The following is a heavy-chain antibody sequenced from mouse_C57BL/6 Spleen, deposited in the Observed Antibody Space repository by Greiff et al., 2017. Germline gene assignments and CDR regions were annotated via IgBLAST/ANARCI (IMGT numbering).Heavy chain of an antibody. D-gene: IGHD2-5*01. CDR2: ISSGSSTI. CDR3: ARKAYYSIYYFDY. CDR1: GFTFSDYG. Sequence: EVKLQESGGGLVKPGGSLKLSCAASGFTFSDYGMHWVRQAPEKGLEWVAYISSGSSTIYYADTVKGRFTISRDNAKNTLFLQMTSLRSEDTAMYYCARKAYYSIYYFDYWGQGTTLTVSS. V-gene: IGHV5-17*01. J-gene: IGHJ2*01.